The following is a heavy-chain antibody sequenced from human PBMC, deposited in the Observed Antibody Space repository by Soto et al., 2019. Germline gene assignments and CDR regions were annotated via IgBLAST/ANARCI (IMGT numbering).Heavy chain of an antibody. CDR1: GGSFSGYY. CDR3: ARFKQSSYDFWSGYIYYGMDV. V-gene: IGHV4-34*01. J-gene: IGHJ6*02. D-gene: IGHD3-3*01. Sequence: SETLSLTCAVYGGSFSGYYWSWIRQPPGKGLEWIGEINHSGSTNYNPSLKSRVTISVDTSKNQFSLKLSSVTAADTAVYYCARFKQSSYDFWSGYIYYGMDVWGQGTTVTVSS. CDR2: INHSGST.